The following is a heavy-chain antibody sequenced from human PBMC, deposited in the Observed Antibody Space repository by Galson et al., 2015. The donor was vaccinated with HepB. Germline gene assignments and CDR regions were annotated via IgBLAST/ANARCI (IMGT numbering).Heavy chain of an antibody. CDR3: ARLRAFHYDRSGYSYNFDQ. D-gene: IGHD3-22*01. CDR1: GGSMNSYY. Sequence: SETLSLTCSVSGGSMNSYYWSWIRQPPGKGLEWIGHIYYGGSTNYNPSLKSRVTLSVDTLKKQFSLKLRSVTAADTAVYFCARLRAFHYDRSGYSYNFDQWGQGTLVAVSS. J-gene: IGHJ4*02. CDR2: IYYGGST. V-gene: IGHV4-59*01.